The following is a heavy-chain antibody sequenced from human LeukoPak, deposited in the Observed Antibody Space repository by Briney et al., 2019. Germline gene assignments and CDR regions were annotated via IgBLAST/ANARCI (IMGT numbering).Heavy chain of an antibody. V-gene: IGHV3-23*01. CDR1: GFTFSSFA. D-gene: IGHD7-27*01. Sequence: GGSLRLSCAASGFTFSSFAMSWVRQAPGKGLEWVSAISGSGDNTFYADSVRGRFTISGDNSKNILYLQMNSLRGEDTAIHYCAKDFRGSGYFFDYWGQGTLVTVSS. CDR2: ISGSGDNT. J-gene: IGHJ4*02. CDR3: AKDFRGSGYFFDY.